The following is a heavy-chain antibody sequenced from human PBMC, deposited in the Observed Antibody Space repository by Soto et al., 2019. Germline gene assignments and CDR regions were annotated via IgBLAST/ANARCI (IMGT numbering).Heavy chain of an antibody. D-gene: IGHD3-22*01. Sequence: QVQLVQSGAEVKKPGSSVKVSCKASGGTFSSYAISWVRQAPGQGLEWMGGIIPIFGTANYAQKFRGRVTITADESTSTAYMELSSLRSEDTAVYYCARDGDYYDSSGYYAFDYWGQGTLVTVSS. V-gene: IGHV1-69*01. J-gene: IGHJ4*02. CDR2: IIPIFGTA. CDR3: ARDGDYYDSSGYYAFDY. CDR1: GGTFSSYA.